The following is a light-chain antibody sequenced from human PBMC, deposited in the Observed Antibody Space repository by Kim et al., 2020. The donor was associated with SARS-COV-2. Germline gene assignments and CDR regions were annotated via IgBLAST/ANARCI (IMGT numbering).Light chain of an antibody. CDR3: QQYANSPLT. Sequence: CPGERATLSCRASQSVSSNYLAWYQQKPGQAPRLLMYGASSRATGIPDRFSGSGSGTDFTLTISRLEPEDFAVYYCQQYANSPLTFGGGTKVDIK. CDR2: GAS. CDR1: QSVSSNY. J-gene: IGKJ4*01. V-gene: IGKV3-20*01.